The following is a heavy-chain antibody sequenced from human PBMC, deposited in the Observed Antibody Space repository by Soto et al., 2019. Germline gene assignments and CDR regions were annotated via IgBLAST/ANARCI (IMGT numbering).Heavy chain of an antibody. CDR1: GYTFTSYD. J-gene: IGHJ3*02. Sequence: VASVKVSCKASGYTFTSYDINWVRQATGQGLEWMGWMNPNSGNTGYAQKFQGRVTMTRNTSISTAYMELSSLRSEDTAVYYCARGGYDYDFWSGSTAFDIWGQGTMVTVSS. V-gene: IGHV1-8*01. CDR3: ARGGYDYDFWSGSTAFDI. D-gene: IGHD3-3*01. CDR2: MNPNSGNT.